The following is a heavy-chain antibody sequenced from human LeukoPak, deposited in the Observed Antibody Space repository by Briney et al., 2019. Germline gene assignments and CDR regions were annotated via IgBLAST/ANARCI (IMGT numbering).Heavy chain of an antibody. J-gene: IGHJ3*02. CDR3: ARVEGYDAFDI. V-gene: IGHV4-30-4*01. Sequence: SETLSLTCTVSGGSISSGDYYWSWIRQPPGKGLEWIGHIYYSGSTYYNPSLKSRVTISVDTSKNQFSLKLSSVTAADMAVYYCARVEGYDAFDIWGQGTMVTVSS. CDR2: IYYSGST. CDR1: GGSISSGDYY. D-gene: IGHD3-22*01.